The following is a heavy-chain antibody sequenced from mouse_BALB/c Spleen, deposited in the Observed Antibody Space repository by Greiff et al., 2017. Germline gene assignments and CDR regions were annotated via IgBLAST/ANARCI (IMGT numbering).Heavy chain of an antibody. D-gene: IGHD1-1*01. Sequence: VQLQQSGAELAKPGASVKMSCKASGYTFTSYWMHWVKQRPGQGLEWIGYINPSTGYTEYNQKFKDKATLTADKSSSTAYMQLSSLTSEDSAVYYCSSSYGAMDYWGQGTSVTVSS. CDR2: INPSTGYT. J-gene: IGHJ4*01. CDR3: SSSYGAMDY. V-gene: IGHV1-7*01. CDR1: GYTFTSYW.